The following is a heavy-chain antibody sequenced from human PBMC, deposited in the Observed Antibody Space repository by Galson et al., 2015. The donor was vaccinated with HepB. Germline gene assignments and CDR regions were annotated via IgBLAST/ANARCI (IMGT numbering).Heavy chain of an antibody. CDR1: GFTFNSYA. J-gene: IGHJ4*02. CDR2: ISGRTGNT. D-gene: IGHD3-10*01. Sequence: SLRLSCAASGFTFNSYAMSWVRQAPGKGLEWVSTISGRTGNTYYADSVKGRFTISRDNSKNTLYLQMNSLRAEDTAVYYCAKRDCYGSGSYSPPFDYWGPGTLVTVSS. V-gene: IGHV3-23*01. CDR3: AKRDCYGSGSYSPPFDY.